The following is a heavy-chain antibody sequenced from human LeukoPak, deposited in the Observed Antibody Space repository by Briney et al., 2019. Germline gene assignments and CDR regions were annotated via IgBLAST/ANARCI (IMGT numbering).Heavy chain of an antibody. CDR1: GGSISTYY. CDR3: ARLQGRGDNYLDF. J-gene: IGHJ4*02. D-gene: IGHD7-27*01. V-gene: IGHV4-59*08. Sequence: SENLSLTCTVSGGSISTYYWSWLRQPPGKGLEWIGYISYSGSTNYNPSLKTLKSRVTMSVDMSKTHLSLKVNAVTAADTAVYYCARLQGRGDNYLDFWGQGALVTVSS. CDR2: ISYSGST.